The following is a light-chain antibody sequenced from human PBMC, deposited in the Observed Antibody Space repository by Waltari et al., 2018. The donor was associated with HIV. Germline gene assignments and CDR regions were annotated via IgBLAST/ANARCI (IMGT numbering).Light chain of an antibody. CDR2: RDS. V-gene: IGLV1-40*01. CDR3: QSYENSLSGSV. J-gene: IGLJ2*01. Sequence: QPVLTQPPSLSGAPGQTLTISYTVRCSNISAASDAHLYQQFPGKAPKLLIYRDSDRPSGVPDRFSGSKSGNSASLAITGLQAEDEADYYCQSYENSLSGSVFGGGTELTVL. CDR1: CSNISAASD.